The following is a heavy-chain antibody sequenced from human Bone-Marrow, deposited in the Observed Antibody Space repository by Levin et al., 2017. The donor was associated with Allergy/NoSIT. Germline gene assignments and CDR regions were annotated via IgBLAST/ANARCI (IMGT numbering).Heavy chain of an antibody. CDR1: GFTFNKFL. Sequence: GGSLRLSCEASGFTFNKFLMHWVRQPPGKGLECVAVILEEGQGEEYVESVRGRFTISRDNSRQTLHLQMNNLRHDDTAMYYCVRAKHYFGGSGYQTFDLWGQGIRVTVSS. J-gene: IGHJ4*02. CDR3: VRAKHYFGGSGYQTFDL. CDR2: ILEEGQGE. D-gene: IGHD3-22*01. V-gene: IGHV3-30*03.